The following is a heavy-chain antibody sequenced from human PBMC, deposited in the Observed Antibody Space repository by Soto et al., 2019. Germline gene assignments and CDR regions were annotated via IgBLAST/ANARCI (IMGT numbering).Heavy chain of an antibody. CDR2: IYYSGST. V-gene: IGHV4-59*01. D-gene: IGHD2-21*02. CDR1: GGSISGNY. CDR3: ARLAYCDGDCYPTPEYYPYYPMEV. J-gene: IGHJ6*02. Sequence: PSETLSLTCSVSGGSISGNYWSWIRQSPGKALEWIGYIYYSGSTNYKPSLRSRVTMSLDTSKNHFSLNLSSVTAAATAVYSCARLAYCDGDCYPTPEYYPYYPMEVWGPGTTVNVSS.